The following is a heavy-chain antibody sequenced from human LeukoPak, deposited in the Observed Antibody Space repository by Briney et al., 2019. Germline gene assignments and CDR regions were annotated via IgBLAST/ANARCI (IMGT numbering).Heavy chain of an antibody. CDR1: GFTFSSYG. V-gene: IGHV3-33*01. D-gene: IGHD3-22*01. Sequence: GGSLRLSCAASGFTFSSYGMHWVRQAPGKGLEWVAVIWYDGSNKYYADSVKGRFTISRDNSKNTLYLQMNSLRAEDTAVYYCARVGPYYYDSSGYSIDYFDYWGQGTLVTVSS. CDR2: IWYDGSNK. CDR3: ARVGPYYYDSSGYSIDYFDY. J-gene: IGHJ4*02.